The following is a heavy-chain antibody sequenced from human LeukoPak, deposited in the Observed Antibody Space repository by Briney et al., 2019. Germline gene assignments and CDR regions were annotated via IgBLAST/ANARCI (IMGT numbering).Heavy chain of an antibody. D-gene: IGHD3-16*01. CDR3: ARLGRYDYFIDY. V-gene: IGHV4-30-2*01. CDR2: IYHSGST. Sequence: PSETLSLTCAVSGGSISSAGYSWSWILQPPGKGLEWIGYIYHSGSTYYNSSLKSRVTISVDRSKNQFSLKLTSVTAADTAVYYCARLGRYDYFIDYWGQGTLVTVSS. J-gene: IGHJ4*02. CDR1: GGSISSAGYS.